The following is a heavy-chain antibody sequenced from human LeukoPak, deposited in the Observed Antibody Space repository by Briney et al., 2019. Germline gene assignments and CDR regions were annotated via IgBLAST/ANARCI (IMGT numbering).Heavy chain of an antibody. D-gene: IGHD3-10*01. V-gene: IGHV4-30-4*01. CDR1: GGSISSGDYY. Sequence: PSQTLSLTCTVSGGSISSGDYYWSWIRQPPGKGLEWIGYIYYSGSTYYNPSLKSRVTISVDTSKNQFSLKLSSVTAADTAVYYCARVQNYYGSGKQYYFDYWGQGTLVTVSS. CDR3: ARVQNYYGSGKQYYFDY. CDR2: IYYSGST. J-gene: IGHJ4*02.